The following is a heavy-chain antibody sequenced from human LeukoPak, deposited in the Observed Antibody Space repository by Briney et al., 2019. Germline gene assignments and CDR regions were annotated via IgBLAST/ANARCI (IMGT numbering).Heavy chain of an antibody. Sequence: ASVTVSCKASGYTFTSYDINWVRQAPGQGLEWMGWMNPNSGNTGYAQKFQGRVTMTRNTSISTAYMELSSLRSEDTAVYYCARGRYSGSYYGRWFDPWGQGTLVTVSS. V-gene: IGHV1-8*01. D-gene: IGHD1-26*01. J-gene: IGHJ5*02. CDR3: ARGRYSGSYYGRWFDP. CDR2: MNPNSGNT. CDR1: GYTFTSYD.